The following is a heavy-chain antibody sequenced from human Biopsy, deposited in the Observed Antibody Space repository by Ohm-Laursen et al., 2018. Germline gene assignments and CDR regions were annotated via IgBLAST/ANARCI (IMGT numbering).Heavy chain of an antibody. CDR1: RFTFNNYA. CDR3: ARDGEAKYCKHGVCPSDF. CDR2: ISASGNHI. V-gene: IGHV3-21*01. Sequence: SLRLSCAASRFTFNNYAMHWVRQAPGKGLEWVSSISASGNHIYYTDSVKGRFTVSRDNGKNSVYLQMNSLRVEDTAVYYCARDGEAKYCKHGVCPSDFWGQGTLVTVSS. J-gene: IGHJ4*02. D-gene: IGHD2-8*01.